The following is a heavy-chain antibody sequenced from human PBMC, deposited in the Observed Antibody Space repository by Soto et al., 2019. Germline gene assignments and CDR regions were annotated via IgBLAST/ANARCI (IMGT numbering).Heavy chain of an antibody. CDR1: GFTVSSNY. V-gene: IGHV3-53*04. CDR3: ARGNCSSTSCPTPGYYYYYYMDV. Sequence: GGSLRLSCAASGFTVSSNYMSWVRQAPGKGLEWVSVIYSGGSTYYADSVKGRFTISRHNSKNRLYLQMNSLRAEDTAVYYCARGNCSSTSCPTPGYYYYYYMDVWGKGTTVTVSS. CDR2: IYSGGST. D-gene: IGHD2-2*01. J-gene: IGHJ6*03.